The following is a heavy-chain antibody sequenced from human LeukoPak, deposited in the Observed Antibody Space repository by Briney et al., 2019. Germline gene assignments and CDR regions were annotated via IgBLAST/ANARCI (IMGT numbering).Heavy chain of an antibody. J-gene: IGHJ1*01. V-gene: IGHV3-43D*03. CDR2: ISWDGGST. Sequence: GGSLRLSCAASGFTFDDYAMHWVRQAPGKGLEWVSLISWDGGSTYYADSVKGRFTISRDNSKNTLYLQMNSLRAEDTAVYYCARSSGWYGGYFQHWGQGTLVTVSS. CDR3: ARSSGWYGGYFQH. CDR1: GFTFDDYA. D-gene: IGHD6-19*01.